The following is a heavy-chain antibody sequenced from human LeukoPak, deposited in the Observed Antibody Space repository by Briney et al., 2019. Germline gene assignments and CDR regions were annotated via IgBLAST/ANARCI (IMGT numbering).Heavy chain of an antibody. D-gene: IGHD3-10*01. Sequence: SETLSLTCTVSGGSISSYYWSWIRQPPGKGLEWIGYIYYSGSTNYNPSLKSRVTISVDTSKNQFSLKLSSVTAADTAVYYCARDHLPGYYGSGADAFDIWGQGTMVTVSS. J-gene: IGHJ3*02. CDR2: IYYSGST. CDR3: ARDHLPGYYGSGADAFDI. V-gene: IGHV4-59*01. CDR1: GGSISSYY.